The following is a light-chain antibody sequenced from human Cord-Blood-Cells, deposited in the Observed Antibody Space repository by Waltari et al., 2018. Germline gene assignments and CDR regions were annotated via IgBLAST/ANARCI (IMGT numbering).Light chain of an antibody. CDR3: VLYMGSGIWV. J-gene: IGLJ3*02. CDR2: STN. CDR1: SGSVSTCYY. Sequence: QPVVTQEPSFSVSPGGTVTLTCGLSSGSVSTCYYPSWYQQTPGQAPRTLIYSTNTRSSGVPDRFSGSILGNKAALTITGAQADDESDYYCVLYMGSGIWVFGGGTKLTVL. V-gene: IGLV8-61*01.